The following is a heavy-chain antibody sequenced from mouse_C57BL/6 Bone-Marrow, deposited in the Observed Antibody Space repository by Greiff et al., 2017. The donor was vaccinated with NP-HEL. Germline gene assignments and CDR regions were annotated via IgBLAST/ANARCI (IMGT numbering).Heavy chain of an antibody. Sequence: EVKLMESGGGLVQPGGSLSLSCAASGFTFTDYYMSWVRQPPGKALEWLGFIRNKANGYTTEYSASVKGRFTISRDNSQSILYLQMNALGAEDSATYYCARSRPYYYAMDYWGQGTSVTVSS. CDR2: IRNKANGYTT. V-gene: IGHV7-3*01. CDR3: ARSRPYYYAMDY. CDR1: GFTFTDYY. J-gene: IGHJ4*01.